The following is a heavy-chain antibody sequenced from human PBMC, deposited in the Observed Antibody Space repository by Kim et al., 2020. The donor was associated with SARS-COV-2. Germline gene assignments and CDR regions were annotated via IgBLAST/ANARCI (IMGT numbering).Heavy chain of an antibody. J-gene: IGHJ4*02. CDR2: IIPIFGTA. V-gene: IGHV1-69*13. Sequence: SVKVSCKASGGTFSSYAISWVRQAPGQGLEWMGGIIPIFGTANYAQKFQGRVTITADESTSTAYMELSSLRSEDTAVYYCARVGGSRKYFDYWGQGTLVTVSS. CDR3: ARVGGSRKYFDY. CDR1: GGTFSSYA. D-gene: IGHD1-26*01.